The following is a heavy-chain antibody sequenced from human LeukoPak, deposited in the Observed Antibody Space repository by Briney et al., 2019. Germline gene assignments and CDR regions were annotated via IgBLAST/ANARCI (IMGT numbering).Heavy chain of an antibody. CDR2: ISGSGGST. CDR1: RFTFSSYA. V-gene: IGHV3-23*01. Sequence: GGSLRLSCAASRFTFSSYAMSWFRQAPGKGLEWVSAISGSGGSTYYADSVKGRFTISRDNSKNTLYLQMNSLRAEDTAVYYCAKSIVTMIVVPPVGYWGQGTLVTVSS. J-gene: IGHJ4*02. CDR3: AKSIVTMIVVPPVGY. D-gene: IGHD3-22*01.